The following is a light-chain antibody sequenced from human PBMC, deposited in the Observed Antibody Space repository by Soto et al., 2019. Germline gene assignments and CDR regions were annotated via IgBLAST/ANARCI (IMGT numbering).Light chain of an antibody. CDR3: SSYAGSNNVV. CDR2: EVS. CDR1: SRDVGGYNY. V-gene: IGLV2-8*01. Sequence: QSALTQPPSASGSPGQSVTISCTGTSRDVGGYNYVSWNQQHPGKAPKLMIYEVSTRPSGVPDRFSGSKSGNTASLTVSGLQAEDEADYYCSSYAGSNNVVFGGGTKLTVL. J-gene: IGLJ2*01.